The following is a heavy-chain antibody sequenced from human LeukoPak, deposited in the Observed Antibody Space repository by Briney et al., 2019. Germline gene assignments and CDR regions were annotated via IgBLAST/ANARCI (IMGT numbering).Heavy chain of an antibody. J-gene: IGHJ4*02. D-gene: IGHD3-10*01. CDR3: ATTHDYYGSGSYYLGFDY. CDR1: GFTFSRYG. CDR2: ISGSGGST. Sequence: PGGTLRLSCAASGFTFSRYGMSWVRQAPGKRLEWVSAISGSGGSTYYADSVKGRFTISRDNSKNTLYLQMNSLRAEDTAVYYCATTHDYYGSGSYYLGFDYWGQGTLVTVSS. V-gene: IGHV3-23*01.